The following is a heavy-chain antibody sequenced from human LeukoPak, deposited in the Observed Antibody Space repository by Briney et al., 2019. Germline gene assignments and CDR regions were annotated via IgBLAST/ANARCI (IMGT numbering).Heavy chain of an antibody. CDR1: GFTFGDHA. V-gene: IGHV3-49*04. J-gene: IGHJ4*02. CDR2: IRGKVYGETT. D-gene: IGHD1-26*01. Sequence: PGGSLRLSCAASGFTFGDHAMSWVRQTPGKGLEWVGFIRGKVYGETTEYAASVQGRFTISKDDSRTIAYLQMNSLKPEDTAVDYCARHSGSLGSWGQGTLVTVSS. CDR3: ARHSGSLGS.